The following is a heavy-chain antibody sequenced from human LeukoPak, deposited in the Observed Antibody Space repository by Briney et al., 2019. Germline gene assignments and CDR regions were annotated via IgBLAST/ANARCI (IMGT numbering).Heavy chain of an antibody. CDR2: INSDGSST. D-gene: IGHD6-13*01. J-gene: IGHJ6*02. CDR3: ARDGQQLVEYYYYYGMDV. CDR1: GFTFSSYW. Sequence: PGGSLRLSCAASGFTFSSYWMHWVRQAPGKGLVWVSRINSDGSSTSYADSVKGRFTISRDNAKNTLCLQMNSLRAEDTAVYYCARDGQQLVEYYYYYGMDVWGQGTTVTVSS. V-gene: IGHV3-74*01.